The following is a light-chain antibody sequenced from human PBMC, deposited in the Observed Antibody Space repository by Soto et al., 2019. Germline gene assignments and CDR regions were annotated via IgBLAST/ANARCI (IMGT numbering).Light chain of an antibody. CDR2: EDG. CDR1: RSDVGAYDY. J-gene: IGLJ2*01. V-gene: IGLV2-23*01. Sequence: QSALTQPASVSGSPGQSIAISCTGTRSDVGAYDYVSWYQQHPGKAPKLMIYEDGTRPSGVSDRFSGSKSGNTASLTIAGLQAEDEADYYCCSYAGSGTLVFGGGTKVTVL. CDR3: CSYAGSGTLV.